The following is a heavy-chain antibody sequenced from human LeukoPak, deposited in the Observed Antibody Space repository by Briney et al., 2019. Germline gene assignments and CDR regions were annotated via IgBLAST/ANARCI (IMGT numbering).Heavy chain of an antibody. CDR3: ARDWGMVAGTAGDY. CDR2: INPKRGDT. Sequence: GASVKVSCKTSGFTFTGYYIHWLRQAPGQGLEWMGWINPKRGDTNYAPKFQGRVTMTRDTSTRTAYVDLSSLRSDDTAVYYCARDWGMVAGTAGDYWGQGTLVTVSS. D-gene: IGHD6-19*01. CDR1: GFTFTGYY. V-gene: IGHV1-2*02. J-gene: IGHJ4*02.